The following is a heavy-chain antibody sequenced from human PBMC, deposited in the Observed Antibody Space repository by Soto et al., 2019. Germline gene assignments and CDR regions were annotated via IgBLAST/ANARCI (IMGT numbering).Heavy chain of an antibody. Sequence: PSETLSLTCAVSGGSISSGGYSWNWIRQPPGKGLEWIGYIYHGGSSYYNPSLKSRVTMSVDRSKNQFSLRLSSVTAADTAVYYCARGGGIAAAVDYWGHGTLVTVSS. J-gene: IGHJ4*01. CDR3: ARGGGIAAAVDY. V-gene: IGHV4-30-2*01. CDR1: GGSISSGGYS. D-gene: IGHD6-13*01. CDR2: IYHGGSS.